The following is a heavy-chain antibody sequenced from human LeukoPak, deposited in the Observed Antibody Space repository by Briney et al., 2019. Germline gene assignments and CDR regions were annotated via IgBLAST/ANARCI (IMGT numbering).Heavy chain of an antibody. D-gene: IGHD4-11*01. CDR1: GGSFSGYY. V-gene: IGHV4-34*01. Sequence: PSETLSLTCAVYGGSFSGYYWSWIRQPPGKGLEWIGEINHSGSTNYNPSLKSRVTISVDTSKNQFSLKLSSVTAADTAVYYCARDYSSGWYFDLWGRGTLVTVSS. CDR2: INHSGST. J-gene: IGHJ2*01. CDR3: ARDYSSGWYFDL.